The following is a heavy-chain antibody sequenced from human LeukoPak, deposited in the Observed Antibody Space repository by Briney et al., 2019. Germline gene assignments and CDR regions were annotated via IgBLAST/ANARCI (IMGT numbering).Heavy chain of an antibody. D-gene: IGHD2-15*01. V-gene: IGHV3-30*02. J-gene: IGHJ3*02. CDR3: AKGLCSGGSCYTHDAFDI. Sequence: GGSLRLSCAASGFTFSSYGMHWVRQAPGKGLEWVAFIRYDGSNKYYADSVKGRFTISRDNSKNTLYLQMNSLRAEDTAVYYCAKGLCSGGSCYTHDAFDIWGQGTMVTVSS. CDR2: IRYDGSNK. CDR1: GFTFSSYG.